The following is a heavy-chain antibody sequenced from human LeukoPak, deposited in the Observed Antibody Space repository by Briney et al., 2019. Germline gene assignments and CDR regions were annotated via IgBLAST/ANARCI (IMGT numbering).Heavy chain of an antibody. Sequence: ASVKVSCKASGYTFTSYGISWVRQAPGQGREGMGWISGYNGNTNYAQMLQGRATMTTDTSTSTAYMDLRSLRPDATAVYYCARDQALGSGAWKYGLDVWGRGTTVTVS. D-gene: IGHD2-15*01. CDR1: GYTFTSYG. V-gene: IGHV1-18*01. CDR3: ARDQALGSGAWKYGLDV. J-gene: IGHJ6*02. CDR2: ISGYNGNT.